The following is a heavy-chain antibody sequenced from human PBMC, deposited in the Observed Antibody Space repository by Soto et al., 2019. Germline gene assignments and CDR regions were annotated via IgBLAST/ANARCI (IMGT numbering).Heavy chain of an antibody. CDR2: INPNSGGT. V-gene: IGHV1-2*04. D-gene: IGHD6-19*01. CDR1: GYTFTGYY. CDR3: ARDLGAVAGLDY. J-gene: IGHJ4*02. Sequence: ASLKVSCKASGYTFTGYYMHWVRQAPGQGLEWMGWINPNSGGTNYAQKFQGWVTMTRDTSISTAYMELSRLRSDDTAVYYCARDLGAVAGLDYWGQGTLVTVSS.